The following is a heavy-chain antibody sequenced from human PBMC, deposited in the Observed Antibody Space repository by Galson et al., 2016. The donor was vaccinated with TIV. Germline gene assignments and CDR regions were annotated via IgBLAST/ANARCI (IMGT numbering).Heavy chain of an antibody. D-gene: IGHD3-22*01. V-gene: IGHV5-51*03. CDR2: IYPGDSDT. Sequence: QSGAEVKKPGESLKISCQGSGYDFASHWVGWVRQMPGKGLEWMGVIYPGDSDTKYSLAFRGQVTISADKSTRTTFLQWRSLKASDTAMYYCALVTNVVGMINRYDSWGQGTMIIVSS. J-gene: IGHJ3*02. CDR3: ALVTNVVGMINRYDS. CDR1: GYDFASHW.